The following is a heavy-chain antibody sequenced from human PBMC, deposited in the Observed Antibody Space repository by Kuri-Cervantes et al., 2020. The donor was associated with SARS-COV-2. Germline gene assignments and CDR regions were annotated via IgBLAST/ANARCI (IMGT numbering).Heavy chain of an antibody. D-gene: IGHD3-3*01. CDR2: ISAYNGNT. CDR3: TRDANTIFGVVIDAFDY. CDR1: GYTSTSYG. J-gene: IGHJ4*02. Sequence: ASVKVSCKASGYTSTSYGISWVRQAPGQGLEWMGWISAYNGNTNYAQKFQGRVTITADESTSTAYMELSSLRSEDTAVYYCTRDANTIFGVVIDAFDYWGQGTLVTVSS. V-gene: IGHV1-18*01.